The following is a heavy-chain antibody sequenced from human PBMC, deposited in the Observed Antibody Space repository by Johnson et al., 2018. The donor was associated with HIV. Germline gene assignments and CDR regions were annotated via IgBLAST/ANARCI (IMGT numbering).Heavy chain of an antibody. CDR3: ARDPAHCGGDCYPSDAFDI. Sequence: QVQLVESGGGLVQPGGSLRLSCAASGFTFSSYGMHWVRQAPGKGLEWVAVISYDGSEKYYVDSVKGRFTISRDNSKNTLYLQMNSLRAEDTAVYYCARDPAHCGGDCYPSDAFDIWGQGTMVTVSS. D-gene: IGHD2-21*02. V-gene: IGHV3-30*03. CDR1: GFTFSSYG. J-gene: IGHJ3*02. CDR2: ISYDGSEK.